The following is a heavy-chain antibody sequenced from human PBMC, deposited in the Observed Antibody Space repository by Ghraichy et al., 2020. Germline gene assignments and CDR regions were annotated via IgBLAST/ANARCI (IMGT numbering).Heavy chain of an antibody. D-gene: IGHD3-9*01. CDR3: ARQDYDSLTGYRNYYYYGMDV. J-gene: IGHJ6*02. V-gene: IGHV3-30*02. CDR1: GFTFSSYG. Sequence: GALRLSCAASGFTFSSYGMHWVRQAPGKGLEWVSFIRFDGGNEYYAESVKGRFTISKDTSKNTLFLQMDSLRAEDTAVYYCARQDYDSLTGYRNYYYYGMDVWGQGTTVTVSS. CDR2: IRFDGGNE.